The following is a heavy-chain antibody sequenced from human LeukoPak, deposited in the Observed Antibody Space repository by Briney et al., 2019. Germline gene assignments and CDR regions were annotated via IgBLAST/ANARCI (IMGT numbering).Heavy chain of an antibody. Sequence: SETLSLTCTVSDSSISSYYWSWIRQPPGKGLEWIGYIYYSGSTNYNPSLKSRLTISVDRSKNQFSLKLSSVTAADTAVYYCARSNRAATTGGWFDPWGQGTLVTVSS. D-gene: IGHD5-24*01. CDR3: ARSNRAATTGGWFDP. CDR1: DSSISSYY. CDR2: IYYSGST. J-gene: IGHJ5*02. V-gene: IGHV4-59*12.